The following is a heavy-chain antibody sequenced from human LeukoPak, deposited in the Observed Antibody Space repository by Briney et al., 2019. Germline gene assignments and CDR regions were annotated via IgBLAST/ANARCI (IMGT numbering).Heavy chain of an antibody. CDR2: IRYDGSNK. D-gene: IGHD4-17*01. Sequence: PGGSLRLSCAASGFTFSSYGMHSVRHAPDKGLEWVAFIRYDGSNKYYVDSVKGRFTISRDNSKNTLYLQMNSLRAEDTAVYYCAKNDYGDYLPGDYWGQGNLVTVSS. CDR1: GFTFSSYG. J-gene: IGHJ4*02. V-gene: IGHV3-30*02. CDR3: AKNDYGDYLPGDY.